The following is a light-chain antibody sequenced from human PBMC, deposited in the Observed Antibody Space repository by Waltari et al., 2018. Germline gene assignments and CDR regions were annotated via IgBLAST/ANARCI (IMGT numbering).Light chain of an antibody. CDR1: SSDVGTYNL. CDR2: DVN. V-gene: IGLV2-23*02. CDR3: CSYAGSAISV. Sequence: QSALTQTATVSGSPGQSITISCTGTSSDVGTYNLVSWYQQHPGKAPTLIIYDVNKRPSGLSNRFSGSTSGNAASLTLSGLQAADEADYYCCSYAGSAISVFGGGTKVTVL. J-gene: IGLJ3*02.